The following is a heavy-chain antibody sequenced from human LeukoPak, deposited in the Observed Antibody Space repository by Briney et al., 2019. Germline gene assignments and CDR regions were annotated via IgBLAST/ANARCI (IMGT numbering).Heavy chain of an antibody. Sequence: PSETLSLTCTVSVGSISSSSYYWGWIRQPPGKGLEWIGSIYYSGSTYYNPSLKSRVTISVDTSKNQFSLKLSSVTAADTAVYYCARAHSYGYLFDYWGQGTLVTVSS. CDR3: ARAHSYGYLFDY. D-gene: IGHD5-18*01. CDR2: IYYSGST. CDR1: VGSISSSSYY. J-gene: IGHJ4*02. V-gene: IGHV4-39*01.